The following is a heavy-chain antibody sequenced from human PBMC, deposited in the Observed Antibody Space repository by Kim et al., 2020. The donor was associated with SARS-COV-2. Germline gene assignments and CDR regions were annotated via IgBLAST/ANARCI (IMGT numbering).Heavy chain of an antibody. D-gene: IGHD1-26*01. Sequence: ASVKVSCKASGYTFTSYGLSWVRQAPGQGLEWMRWISADTGNTNYAQKIQDRVTMTTDTSTRTAYMELRSLRSDDTAVYYCARATSGSYHAGLDYWGQGILVTVSS. V-gene: IGHV1-18*01. CDR1: GYTFTSYG. CDR3: ARATSGSYHAGLDY. CDR2: ISADTGNT. J-gene: IGHJ4*02.